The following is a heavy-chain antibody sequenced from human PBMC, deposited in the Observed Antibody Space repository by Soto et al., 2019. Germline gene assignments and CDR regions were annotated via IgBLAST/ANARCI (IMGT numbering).Heavy chain of an antibody. Sequence: SETLSLTCAVFSASLFDHYWAWIRHSPYKWLEWIGEVHPSGSTDYNPSLKSRLTLSLDTSKNQFSLKVASVTAADTAVYFCARGKPSGYRFGPRNFFYYGLDVWGPGTTVTVSS. CDR3: ARGKPSGYRFGPRNFFYYGLDV. V-gene: IGHV4-34*01. J-gene: IGHJ6*02. CDR2: VHPSGST. CDR1: SASLFDHY. D-gene: IGHD5-18*01.